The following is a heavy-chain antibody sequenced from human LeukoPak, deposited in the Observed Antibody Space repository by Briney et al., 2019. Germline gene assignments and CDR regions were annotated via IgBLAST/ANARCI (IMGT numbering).Heavy chain of an antibody. J-gene: IGHJ6*02. CDR3: ARDSLTSPTTFYYYYGMDV. V-gene: IGHV1-69*04. Sequence: SVKVSCKASGYTFTNYGITWVRQAPGQGLEWMGRIIPILGIANYAQKFQGRVTITADKSTSTAYMELSSLRSEDTAVYYCARDSLTSPTTFYYYYGMDVWGQGTTVTVSS. D-gene: IGHD1-7*01. CDR2: IIPILGIA. CDR1: GYTFTNYG.